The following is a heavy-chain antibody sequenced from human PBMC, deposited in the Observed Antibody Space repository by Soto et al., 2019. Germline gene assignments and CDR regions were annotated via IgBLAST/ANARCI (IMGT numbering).Heavy chain of an antibody. CDR3: SRCPTGLNDY. J-gene: IGHJ4*02. CDR1: GYPFTAYY. Sequence: QVQLVQSGAEVREPGASVKVSCKTSGYPFTAYYLHWVRQAPGQGLEWMGWIDPNSGGTNYVQKFHGRVTMTRDTSISTTYMELSSLTSDDTAFYYCSRCPTGLNDYWGQGTLVTVSS. V-gene: IGHV1-2*02. D-gene: IGHD1-1*01. CDR2: IDPNSGGT.